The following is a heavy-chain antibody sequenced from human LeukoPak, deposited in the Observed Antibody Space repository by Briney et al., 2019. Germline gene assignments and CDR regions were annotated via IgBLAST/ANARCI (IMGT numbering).Heavy chain of an antibody. D-gene: IGHD4-23*01. Sequence: GGSLRLSCAASGFTFSSYAMSWVRQAPGKGLEWVSATSGSGGSTYYADSVKGRFTISRDNSKNTLYLQMNSLRAEDTAVYYCAKARWAPTYYDYWGQGTLVTVSS. CDR3: AKARWAPTYYDY. CDR1: GFTFSSYA. CDR2: TSGSGGST. J-gene: IGHJ4*02. V-gene: IGHV3-23*01.